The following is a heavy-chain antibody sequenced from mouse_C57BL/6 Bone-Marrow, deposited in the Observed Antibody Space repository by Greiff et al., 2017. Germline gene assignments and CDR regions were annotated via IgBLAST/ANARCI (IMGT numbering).Heavy chain of an antibody. CDR3: ARVRGYGFAY. V-gene: IGHV5-4*03. CDR2: ISDGGSYT. D-gene: IGHD2-2*01. Sequence: EVMLVESGGGLVKPGGSLKLSCAASGFTFSSYAMSWVRQTPEKRLEWVATISDGGSYTYYPDNVKGRFTISRDNAKNNLYLQMSHLTSEDTAVYYCARVRGYGFAYWGQGTLVTVSA. J-gene: IGHJ3*01. CDR1: GFTFSSYA.